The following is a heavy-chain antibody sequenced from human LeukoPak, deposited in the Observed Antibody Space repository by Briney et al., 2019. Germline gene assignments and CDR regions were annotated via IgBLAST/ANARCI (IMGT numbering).Heavy chain of an antibody. J-gene: IGHJ4*02. CDR2: IYYSGNT. V-gene: IGHV4-31*03. D-gene: IGHD3-9*01. CDR3: ARGGLRYFDSERWGFDY. CDR1: GGSISSGGYY. Sequence: SQTLSLTRTVSGGSISSGGYYWNWIRQHPGKGLEWIGYIYYSGNTYYNPSLKSRVTISVDTSKNQFSLKLSSVTAADTAVYYCARGGLRYFDSERWGFDYWGQGTLLIVSS.